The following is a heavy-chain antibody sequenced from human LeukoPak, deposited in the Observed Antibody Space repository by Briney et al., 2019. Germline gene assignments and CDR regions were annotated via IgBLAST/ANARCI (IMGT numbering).Heavy chain of an antibody. CDR1: GFTFRDFY. CDR2: ISSSGTTI. J-gene: IGHJ4*02. V-gene: IGHV3-11*04. Sequence: GGSLRLSCAASGFTFRDFYMSWIRQAPGKGLECVSYISSSGTTIHYADSVKGRFTISRDNAKNSLYLQMNSLRAEDTAIYYCASTFPYCGGGSCALGGQGTLVTVSS. D-gene: IGHD2-15*01. CDR3: ASTFPYCGGGSCAL.